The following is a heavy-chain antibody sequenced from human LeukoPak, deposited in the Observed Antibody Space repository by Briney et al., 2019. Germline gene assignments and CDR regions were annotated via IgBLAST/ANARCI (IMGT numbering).Heavy chain of an antibody. CDR2: IKQDGSEK. V-gene: IGHV3-7*01. CDR3: ARESCSGGSCYSGLVAFDI. Sequence: PGGSLRLSCAASGFTFSSYWMSWVRQAPGKGLEWVANIKQDGSEKYYVDSVKGRFTISRDNDKNSLYLQMNSLRAEDTAVYYRARESCSGGSCYSGLVAFDIWGQGTMVTVSS. J-gene: IGHJ3*02. D-gene: IGHD2-15*01. CDR1: GFTFSSYW.